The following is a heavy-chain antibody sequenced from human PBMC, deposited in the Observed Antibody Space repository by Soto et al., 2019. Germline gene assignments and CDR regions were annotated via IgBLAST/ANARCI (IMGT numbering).Heavy chain of an antibody. D-gene: IGHD4-17*01. CDR2: IIPIFGTA. Sequence: SVKVSCKASGGSFSSYAISWVRQAPGQGLEWMGGIIPIFGTANYAQKFQGRVTITADESTSTAYMELSSLRSEDTAVYYCAIDYGGYGWFDPWGQGTLVTVSS. J-gene: IGHJ5*02. CDR3: AIDYGGYGWFDP. CDR1: GGSFSSYA. V-gene: IGHV1-69*13.